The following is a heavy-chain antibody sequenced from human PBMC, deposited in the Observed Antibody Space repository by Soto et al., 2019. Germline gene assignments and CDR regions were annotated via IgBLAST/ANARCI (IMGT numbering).Heavy chain of an antibody. CDR3: ARYGSNVSCFDP. CDR1: GGYISTYY. V-gene: IGHV4-59*01. Sequence: QVQLQESGPGLVKPSETLSLTCTVSGGYISTYYWSWIRQPPGKGLEWIGYVYYSGTTNYNPSLKSGVTTSVDTSKNQFSLKLTSVTAADTAVYYRARYGSNVSCFDPWGQGTLVTVSS. J-gene: IGHJ5*02. CDR2: VYYSGTT. D-gene: IGHD3-10*01.